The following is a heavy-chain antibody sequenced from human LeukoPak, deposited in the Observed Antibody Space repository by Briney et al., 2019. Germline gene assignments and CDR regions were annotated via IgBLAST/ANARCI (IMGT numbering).Heavy chain of an antibody. Sequence: SETLSLTCTASGGSISSGGYYWSWIRQHPGKGLEWIGYIYYSGSTYYNPSLKSRVTISVDTSKNQFSLKLSSVTAADTAVYYCARVLRGRIAVAGTFDYWGQGTLVTVSS. CDR2: IYYSGST. CDR1: GGSISSGGYY. J-gene: IGHJ4*02. V-gene: IGHV4-31*03. CDR3: ARVLRGRIAVAGTFDY. D-gene: IGHD6-19*01.